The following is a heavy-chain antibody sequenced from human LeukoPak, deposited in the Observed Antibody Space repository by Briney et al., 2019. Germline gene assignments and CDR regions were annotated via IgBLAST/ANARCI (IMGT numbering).Heavy chain of an antibody. CDR3: AAGQVYCSSTSCYKGYYYYYMDV. Sequence: ASVKVSCKASGFTFTSSAMQWVRQARGQRLEWIGWIVVGSGKTNYAQKFQDRVTITRDMSTSTAYMELSSLRSENTVVYYCAAGQVYCSSTSCYKGYYYYYMDVWGKGTTVTVSS. CDR1: GFTFTSSA. V-gene: IGHV1-58*02. J-gene: IGHJ6*03. D-gene: IGHD2-2*02. CDR2: IVVGSGKT.